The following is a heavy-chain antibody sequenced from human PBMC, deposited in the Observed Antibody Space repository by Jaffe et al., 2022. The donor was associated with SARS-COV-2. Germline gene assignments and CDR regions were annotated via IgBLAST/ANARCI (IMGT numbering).Heavy chain of an antibody. J-gene: IGHJ4*02. Sequence: EVQLLESGGGLVQPGGSLRLSCAASGFTFSSYAMSWVRQAPGKGLEWVSAISGSGGSTYYADSVKGRFTISRDNSKNTLYLQMNSLRAEDTAVYYCAKQGHGEQWLGVLFDYWGQGTLVTVSS. CDR3: AKQGHGEQWLGVLFDY. CDR2: ISGSGGST. V-gene: IGHV3-23*01. CDR1: GFTFSSYA. D-gene: IGHD6-19*01.